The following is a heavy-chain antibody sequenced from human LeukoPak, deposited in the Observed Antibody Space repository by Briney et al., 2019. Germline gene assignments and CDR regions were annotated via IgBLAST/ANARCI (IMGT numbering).Heavy chain of an antibody. D-gene: IGHD6-19*01. V-gene: IGHV5-51*01. Sequence: GESLKISCKVSGYSFPNYWIGWVRQMPGKGLEWMGIIYPGDSDTRYSPSFQGQVTISADKSISTAYLQWSSLKASDTAMYYCARPDSSGWYSAFDAWGQGTTVTVSS. J-gene: IGHJ3*01. CDR1: GYSFPNYW. CDR2: IYPGDSDT. CDR3: ARPDSSGWYSAFDA.